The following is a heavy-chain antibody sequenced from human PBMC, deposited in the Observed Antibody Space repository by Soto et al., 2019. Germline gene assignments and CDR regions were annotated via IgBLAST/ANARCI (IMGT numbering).Heavy chain of an antibody. CDR2: IYYSGST. V-gene: IGHV4-61*01. J-gene: IGHJ6*02. CDR1: GGSVSSGSYY. Sequence: PSETLSLTCTVSGGSVSSGSYYWSWIRQPPGKGLEWIGYIYYSGSTNYNPSLKSRVTISVDTSKNQFSLKLSSVTAADTAVYYCARDTIQYQGGYYYYGMDVWGQGTTVTVS. CDR3: ARDTIQYQGGYYYYGMDV. D-gene: IGHD2-2*01.